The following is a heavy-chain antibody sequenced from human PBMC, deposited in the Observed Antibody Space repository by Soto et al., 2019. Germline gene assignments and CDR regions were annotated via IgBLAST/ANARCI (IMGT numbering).Heavy chain of an antibody. CDR3: ARALRGGY. CDR2: IYYSGNT. Sequence: SETLSLTCTVSNGSFTNFYWSWIRQPPGKGLEWIGYIYYSGNTNYNPSLKSRVTMSVDTSKNQFSLNLTSVTAADTAVYYCARALRGGYWGQGILVTVSS. CDR1: NGSFTNFY. V-gene: IGHV4-59*01. D-gene: IGHD3-10*01. J-gene: IGHJ4*02.